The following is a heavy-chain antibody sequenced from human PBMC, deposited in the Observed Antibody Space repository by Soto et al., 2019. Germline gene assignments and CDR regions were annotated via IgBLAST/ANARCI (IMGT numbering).Heavy chain of an antibody. Sequence: QVQLQESGPGLVKPSETLSLTCTVSGGSISSYYWSWIRQPPGKGLEWIGYIYYSGSTNYNPSLKSRVTISVDTSKNQFSLKLSSVTAADTAVYYCARDHSDSSCTYDAFDIWGQGTMVTVSS. CDR1: GGSISSYY. CDR2: IYYSGST. CDR3: ARDHSDSSCTYDAFDI. J-gene: IGHJ3*02. V-gene: IGHV4-59*01. D-gene: IGHD3-22*01.